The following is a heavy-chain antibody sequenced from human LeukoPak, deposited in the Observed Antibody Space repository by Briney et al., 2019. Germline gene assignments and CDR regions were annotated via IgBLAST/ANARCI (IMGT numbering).Heavy chain of an antibody. CDR3: ASDYFLDY. J-gene: IGHJ4*02. Sequence: PGGSLRLSCAASGFTFSSYGMHWVRQAPGRGLEWVAVIWYDGNKKDYVDSVKGRFTISRDNSKNTLYLQMNSLRADDTAVYYCASDYFLDYWGQGTLVTVSS. CDR2: IWYDGNKK. CDR1: GFTFSSYG. V-gene: IGHV3-33*01. D-gene: IGHD2/OR15-2a*01.